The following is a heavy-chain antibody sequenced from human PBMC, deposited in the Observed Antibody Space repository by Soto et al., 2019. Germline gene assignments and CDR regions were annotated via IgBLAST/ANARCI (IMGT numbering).Heavy chain of an antibody. V-gene: IGHV3-33*01. CDR1: GFTFSSYG. J-gene: IGHJ3*02. CDR2: IWYDGSNK. CDR3: ARTGSQFTGAFDI. D-gene: IGHD1-26*01. Sequence: PGGSLRLSCAASGFTFSSYGMHWVRQAPGKGLEWVAVIWYDGSNKYYADSVKGRFTISRDNSKNTLYLQMNSLRAEDTAVYYCARTGSQFTGAFDIWGQGTMVTVPS.